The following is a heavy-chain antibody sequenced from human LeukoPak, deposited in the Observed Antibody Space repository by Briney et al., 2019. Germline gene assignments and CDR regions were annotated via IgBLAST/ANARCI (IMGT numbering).Heavy chain of an antibody. Sequence: ASVKVSCKASGYSFSSYGITWVRQAPGQGLEWMGWISDYNGNTNYAQMVQGRVVYAQKFQGRVTMTTDTSTRTAYMNLRSLTSDDTAVYYCARVPTGVWCRSGMCYSGYFDLWGRGTLVTVSS. D-gene: IGHD2-15*01. CDR2: ISDYNGNT. CDR1: GYSFSSYG. J-gene: IGHJ2*01. CDR3: ARVPTGVWCRSGMCYSGYFDL. V-gene: IGHV1-18*01.